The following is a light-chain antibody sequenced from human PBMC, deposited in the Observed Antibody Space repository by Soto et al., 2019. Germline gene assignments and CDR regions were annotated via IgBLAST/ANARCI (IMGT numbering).Light chain of an antibody. CDR1: QGISSA. Sequence: AIELTQSPSSLSASVGDRVTVTCRASQGISSAVAWYQQEPGKAPKRLIYDASSLQSGVPSRFSGSGSGTDFTLTISSLQPEDSATYDCHQFYSDTLTCGGGTKVEIK. V-gene: IGKV1-13*02. CDR3: HQFYSDTLT. J-gene: IGKJ4*01. CDR2: DAS.